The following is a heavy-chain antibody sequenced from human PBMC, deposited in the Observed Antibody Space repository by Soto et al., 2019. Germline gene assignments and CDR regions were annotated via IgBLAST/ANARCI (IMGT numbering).Heavy chain of an antibody. Sequence: GGSLRLTCVGSGFTFGGFWLRWVRQAPGKGLEWVADIREVGGEKYYGGSVKGRVTISRDNAKNSLYLEMNSLRDEDTAVYYCARPRGHCDGCSCFPPDSWGQGGLATVSS. CDR3: ARPRGHCDGCSCFPPDS. V-gene: IGHV3-7*01. CDR2: IREVGGEK. J-gene: IGHJ4*02. D-gene: IGHD2-21*01. CDR1: GFTFGGFW.